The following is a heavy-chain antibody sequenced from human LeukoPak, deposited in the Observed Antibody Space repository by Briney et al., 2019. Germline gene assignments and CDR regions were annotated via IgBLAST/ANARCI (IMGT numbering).Heavy chain of an antibody. D-gene: IGHD5-18*01. Sequence: ASVKVSCKASGYTFTGYYMHWVRQAPGQGLEWMGWINPNSGGTNYAQKFQGRVTMTRDTSISTAYMELSRLRSDDTAVYYCARDPGGYSYGLDDYWGRGTLVTVSS. CDR1: GYTFTGYY. CDR3: ARDPGGYSYGLDDY. CDR2: INPNSGGT. V-gene: IGHV1-2*02. J-gene: IGHJ4*02.